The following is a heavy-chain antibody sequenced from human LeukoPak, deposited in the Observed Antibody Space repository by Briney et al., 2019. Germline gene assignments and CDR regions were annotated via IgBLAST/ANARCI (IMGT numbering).Heavy chain of an antibody. D-gene: IGHD3-16*01. CDR1: GFTMPYG. J-gene: IGHJ6*03. CDR2: VSATGYTT. Sequence: GGTLRLSCVVSGFTMPYGMSWVRQAPGKGLEWVSYVSATGYTTSYADSVKGRFTISRDNAKNTVFLQMDSLRADDTAVYYCARGNYYYYYMDVWGKGTTVTVSS. V-gene: IGHV3-23*01. CDR3: ARGNYYYYYMDV.